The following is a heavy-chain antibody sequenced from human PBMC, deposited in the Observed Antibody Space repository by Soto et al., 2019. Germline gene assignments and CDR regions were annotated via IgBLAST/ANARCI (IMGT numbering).Heavy chain of an antibody. CDR3: ARDPVLRFLEWDPAPGWFDP. V-gene: IGHV1-2*06. J-gene: IGHJ5*02. D-gene: IGHD3-3*01. CDR2: INPKSGGT. Sequence: ASLKFSCKASGYSFTDYHIHWVRQDPGQGLDWLGRINPKSGGTSYAQKLQGRVTMTRDTSTSTVYMELTSLRSEDTAVYYCARDPVLRFLEWDPAPGWFDPWGQGTLVTVSS. CDR1: GYSFTDYH.